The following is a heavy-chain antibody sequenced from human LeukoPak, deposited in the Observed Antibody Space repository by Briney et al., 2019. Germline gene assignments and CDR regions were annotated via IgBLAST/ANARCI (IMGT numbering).Heavy chain of an antibody. D-gene: IGHD3-3*01. Sequence: ASVKVSCKASGGTFSSYAISWVRQAPGQGLEWMGGIIPIFGTANYAQKFQGRVTITADESTSTAYMELSSLRSEDTAVYYCASTYYDFWSGYDYYYGMDVWGQGTTVTVSS. CDR1: GGTFSSYA. CDR2: IIPIFGTA. CDR3: ASTYYDFWSGYDYYYGMDV. J-gene: IGHJ6*02. V-gene: IGHV1-69*13.